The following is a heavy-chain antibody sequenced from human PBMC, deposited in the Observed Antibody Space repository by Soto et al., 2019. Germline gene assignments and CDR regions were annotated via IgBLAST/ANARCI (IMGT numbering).Heavy chain of an antibody. Sequence: QVQLQESGPGLVKPSQTLSLTCTVSGGSISSGDYYWSWIRQPPGKGLEWIGYIYYSGSTYYNPSLKSRVTISVDTSKTQFSLKLRSVTAADTAVYYCARGRNYAYSYYYAMDVWGQGTTVTVSS. V-gene: IGHV4-30-4*01. J-gene: IGHJ6*02. CDR3: ARGRNYAYSYYYAMDV. D-gene: IGHD3-16*01. CDR2: IYYSGST. CDR1: GGSISSGDYY.